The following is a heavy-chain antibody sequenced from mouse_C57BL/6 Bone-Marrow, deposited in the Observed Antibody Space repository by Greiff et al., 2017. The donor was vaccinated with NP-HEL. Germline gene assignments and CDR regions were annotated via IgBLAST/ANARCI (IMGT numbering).Heavy chain of an antibody. J-gene: IGHJ2*01. CDR3: VRWRYGNYGY. V-gene: IGHV1-82*01. D-gene: IGHD2-10*02. CDR2: IYPGDGDT. CDR1: GYAFSSSW. Sequence: VKLVESGPELVKPGASVKISCKASGYAFSSSWMNWVKQRPGKGLEWIGRIYPGDGDTNYNGKFKGKATLTADKSSSTAYMQLSSLTSEDSAVYFCVRWRYGNYGYWGQGTTLTVSS.